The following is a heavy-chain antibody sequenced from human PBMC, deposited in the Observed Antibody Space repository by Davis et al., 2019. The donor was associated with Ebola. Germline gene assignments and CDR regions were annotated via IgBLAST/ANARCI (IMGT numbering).Heavy chain of an antibody. CDR3: ARRRITIFGVVREAFDY. V-gene: IGHV4-34*01. D-gene: IGHD3-3*01. Sequence: PSETLSLTCTVSGGSISSYYWSWIRQPPGKGLEWIGEINHSGSTNYNPSLKSRVTISVDTSKNQFSLKLSSVTAADTAVYYCARRRITIFGVVREAFDYWGQGTLVTVSS. CDR1: GGSISSYY. CDR2: INHSGST. J-gene: IGHJ4*02.